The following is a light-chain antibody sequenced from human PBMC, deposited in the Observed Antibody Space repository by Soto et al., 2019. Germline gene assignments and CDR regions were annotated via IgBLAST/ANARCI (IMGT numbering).Light chain of an antibody. Sequence: DIQMTHSPSSLSASVGDRVTITCRASQSISIYLNWYQQKPVKAPKLLIYAASSLQSGVPSRFSGSGSGTDITLTISSTQHEDVATYYCQQNYSTPLTFGQGTKVEIK. CDR3: QQNYSTPLT. CDR1: QSISIY. V-gene: IGKV1-39*01. CDR2: AAS. J-gene: IGKJ1*01.